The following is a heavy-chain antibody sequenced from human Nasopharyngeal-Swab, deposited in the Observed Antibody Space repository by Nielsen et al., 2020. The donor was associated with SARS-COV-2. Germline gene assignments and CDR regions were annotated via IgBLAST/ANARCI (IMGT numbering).Heavy chain of an antibody. Sequence: GGSLRLSCAASGFTFSGSAMHWVRQASGKGLEWVGRIRSKANSCATAYAASVKGRFTISRDDSKNTAYLQMNSLKTEDTAVYYCTSSIAAAGSRYYYYYMDVWGKGTTVTVSS. CDR3: TSSIAAAGSRYYYYYMDV. D-gene: IGHD6-13*01. CDR1: GFTFSGSA. CDR2: IRSKANSCAT. J-gene: IGHJ6*03. V-gene: IGHV3-73*01.